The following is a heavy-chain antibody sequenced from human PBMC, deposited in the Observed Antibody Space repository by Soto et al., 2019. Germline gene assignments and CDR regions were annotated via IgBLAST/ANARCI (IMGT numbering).Heavy chain of an antibody. J-gene: IGHJ3*02. Sequence: PGGSLRLSCAASGFTFSSYAMSWVRQAPGKGLEWVSAISGSGGSTYYADSVKGRFTISRDNSKNTLYLQMNSLRAEDTAVYYCAREGERGYYDSSGYSGNAFDIWGQGTMVTVSS. D-gene: IGHD3-22*01. CDR3: AREGERGYYDSSGYSGNAFDI. CDR1: GFTFSSYA. V-gene: IGHV3-23*01. CDR2: ISGSGGST.